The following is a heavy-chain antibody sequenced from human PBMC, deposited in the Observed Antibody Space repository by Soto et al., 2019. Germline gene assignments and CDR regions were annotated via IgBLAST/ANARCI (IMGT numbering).Heavy chain of an antibody. CDR2: ISGSGGST. CDR1: GFTFSSYA. D-gene: IGHD5-18*01. V-gene: IGHV3-23*01. CDR3: ATAQLDTAMVQFNWFDP. J-gene: IGHJ5*02. Sequence: SLRLSCAASGFTFSSYAMSWVRQAPGKGLEWVSAISGSGGSTYYADSVKGRFTISRDNSKNTLYLQMNSLRAEDTAVYYCATAQLDTAMVQFNWFDPWGQGTLVTVS.